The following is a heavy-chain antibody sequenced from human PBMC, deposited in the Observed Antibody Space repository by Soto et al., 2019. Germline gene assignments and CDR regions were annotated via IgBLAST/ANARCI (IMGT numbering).Heavy chain of an antibody. V-gene: IGHV3-66*04. D-gene: IGHD3-10*01. J-gene: IGHJ4*02. Sequence: GGSLRLSCAASGFTVSSNYMSWVRQAPGKGLEWVSVIYSGGSTYYGDSVKGRFTISRDHSKNTLYLQMNSLRAEDTAVYYCARQVLWFGELSYFDYWGQGTLVTVSS. CDR1: GFTVSSNY. CDR2: IYSGGST. CDR3: ARQVLWFGELSYFDY.